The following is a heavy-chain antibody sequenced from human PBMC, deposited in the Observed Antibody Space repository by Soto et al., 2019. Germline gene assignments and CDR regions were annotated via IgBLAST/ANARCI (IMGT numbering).Heavy chain of an antibody. Sequence: SLRLACGANRFTVSSDAMSLVRHAPGKGLEWVSAISGSGGSTYYADSVKGRFTISRDNSKNTLYLQMNSLRAEDTAVYYCAKERLELRYYYGMEVWGQGTTVTVSS. V-gene: IGHV3-23*01. CDR3: AKERLELRYYYGMEV. J-gene: IGHJ6*02. CDR2: ISGSGGST. D-gene: IGHD1-7*01. CDR1: RFTVSSDA.